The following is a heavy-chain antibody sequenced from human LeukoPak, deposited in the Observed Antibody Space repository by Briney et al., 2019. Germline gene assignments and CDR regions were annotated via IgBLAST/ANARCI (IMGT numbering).Heavy chain of an antibody. CDR1: GGSISSSSYY. J-gene: IGHJ4*02. CDR3: ARVIVGATYGLDY. D-gene: IGHD1-26*01. CDR2: IYYSGST. Sequence: SETLSLTCTVSGGSISSSSYYWSWIRQPPGKGLEWIGYIYYSGSTNYNPSLKSRVTISVDTSKNQFSLKLSSVTAADTAVYYCARVIVGATYGLDYWGQGTLVTVSS. V-gene: IGHV4-61*01.